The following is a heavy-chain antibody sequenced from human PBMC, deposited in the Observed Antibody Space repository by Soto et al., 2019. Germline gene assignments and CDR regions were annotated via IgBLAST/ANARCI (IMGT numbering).Heavy chain of an antibody. D-gene: IGHD3-3*01. Sequence: SETLSLTCAVYGGSFSGYYWSLIRQPPGKGLEWIGEINHSGSTNYNPSLKSRVTISVDTSKNQFSLKLSSVTAADTAVYYCARLFGVVISYYYMDVWGKGTTVTVSS. V-gene: IGHV4-34*01. CDR2: INHSGST. CDR1: GGSFSGYY. CDR3: ARLFGVVISYYYMDV. J-gene: IGHJ6*03.